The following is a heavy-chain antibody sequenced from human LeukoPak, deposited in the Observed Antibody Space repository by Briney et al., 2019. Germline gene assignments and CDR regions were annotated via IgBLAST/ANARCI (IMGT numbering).Heavy chain of an antibody. CDR2: IKPDGNDK. J-gene: IGHJ5*02. Sequence: SGGSLRLSCAASGFTFSSSWMRWVRQAPEKGLEWVANIKPDGNDKYYVDSVKGRFTISRDNSKNSLFLQMNSLQAEDTAEYYCAREGNLGHWGQGALVTVSS. V-gene: IGHV3-7*01. CDR3: AREGNLGH. CDR1: GFTFSSSW.